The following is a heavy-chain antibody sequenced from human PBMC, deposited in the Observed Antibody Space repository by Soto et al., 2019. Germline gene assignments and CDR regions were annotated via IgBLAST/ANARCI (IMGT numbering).Heavy chain of an antibody. D-gene: IGHD1-26*01. Sequence: PSETLSLTCTVSCGSISSHYWSWVRQAPGKGLEWIGHIYYRGSTSYNPSPRSRSTISVDTSNNQFSLKLNSVTTADTAVYYCARDGREASGMDVWGQGTKVTVSS. CDR1: CGSISSHY. V-gene: IGHV4-59*11. CDR2: IYYRGST. J-gene: IGHJ6*02. CDR3: ARDGREASGMDV.